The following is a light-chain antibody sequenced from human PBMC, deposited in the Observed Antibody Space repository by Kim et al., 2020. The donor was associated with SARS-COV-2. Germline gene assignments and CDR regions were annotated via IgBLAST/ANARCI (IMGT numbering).Light chain of an antibody. J-gene: IGLJ1*01. CDR1: NIGSKS. CDR3: QVWDSSSDHV. V-gene: IGLV3-21*04. CDR2: YDS. Sequence: VAPGKTARITWGGNNIGSKSVHWYQQKPGQAPVLVIYYDSDRPLGIPERFSGSNSGNTATLTISRVEAGDEADYYCQVWDSSSDHVFGTGTKVTVL.